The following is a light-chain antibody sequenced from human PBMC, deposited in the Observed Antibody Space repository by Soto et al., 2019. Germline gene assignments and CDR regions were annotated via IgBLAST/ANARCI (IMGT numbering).Light chain of an antibody. J-gene: IGLJ3*02. CDR2: DNN. CDR1: SSNIGDNS. Sequence: QSVLTQPPSMSAAPGQMVAISCSGTSSNIGDNSVSWYQHFPGTAPKVHIYDNNRRPSGIPDRFSGSKSGTSATLTIIGLQTGDEADYYCATWDSALSAGVFGGGTKLTVL. V-gene: IGLV1-51*01. CDR3: ATWDSALSAGV.